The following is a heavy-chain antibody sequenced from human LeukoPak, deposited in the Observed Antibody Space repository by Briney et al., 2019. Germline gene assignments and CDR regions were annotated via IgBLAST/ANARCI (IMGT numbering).Heavy chain of an antibody. V-gene: IGHV1-2*02. Sequence: ASVKVSCKASGYTFTGHYMHWIRQARGQGLEWMGWIHPNSGATHYNQKLQGRVTMTSDTSVDTVYMELTSLIYDDTAVYYCARDDDWGPDYWGQGTLVTVSS. D-gene: IGHD3-9*01. CDR2: IHPNSGAT. CDR3: ARDDDWGPDY. CDR1: GYTFTGHY. J-gene: IGHJ4*02.